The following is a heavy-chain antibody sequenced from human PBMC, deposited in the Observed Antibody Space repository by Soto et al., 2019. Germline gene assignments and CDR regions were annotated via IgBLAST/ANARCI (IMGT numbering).Heavy chain of an antibody. CDR1: GYSFTSYW. J-gene: IGHJ6*02. Sequence: GESLKISCKGSGYSFTSYWIGWVRQMPGKGLEWMGIIYPGDSDTRYSPSFQGQVTISADKSISTAYLQWSSLKASDTAMYYCARLKGGGYDFSLYYGMDVWRQGTTATVSS. CDR3: ARLKGGGYDFSLYYGMDV. D-gene: IGHD5-12*01. CDR2: IYPGDSDT. V-gene: IGHV5-51*01.